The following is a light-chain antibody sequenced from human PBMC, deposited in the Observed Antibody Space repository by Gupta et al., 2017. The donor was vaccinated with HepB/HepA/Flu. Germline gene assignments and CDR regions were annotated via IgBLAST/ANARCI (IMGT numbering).Light chain of an antibody. CDR2: GAS. J-gene: IGKJ1*01. Sequence: EIVFTQSPGTLSLSPGERATLSCRASQSISSTSLGWYQQKPGQAPRLVIHGASSRATGTPDRFSGSGSGTDFTLTTSRRETEDFAVYYWQQASSSRTFGQGTKVEIK. V-gene: IGKV3-20*01. CDR1: QSISSTS. CDR3: QQASSSRT.